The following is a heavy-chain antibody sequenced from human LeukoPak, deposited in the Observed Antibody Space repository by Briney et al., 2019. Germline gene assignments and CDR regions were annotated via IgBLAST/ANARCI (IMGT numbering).Heavy chain of an antibody. D-gene: IGHD2-2*01. Sequence: GGSLRLSCAASGFTFSSYEIHWVRQAPGKGPEWVPVISGGGGSTYYAGSVKGRFTISRDNSKNTLFLQMNSLRAENTAVYYCAKGGYCSSTSCYVGWFDPWGQGTLVTVSP. CDR1: GFTFSSYE. V-gene: IGHV3-23*01. CDR2: ISGGGGST. CDR3: AKGGYCSSTSCYVGWFDP. J-gene: IGHJ5*02.